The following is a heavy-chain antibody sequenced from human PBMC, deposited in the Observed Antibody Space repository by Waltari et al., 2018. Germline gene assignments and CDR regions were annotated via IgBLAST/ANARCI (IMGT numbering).Heavy chain of an antibody. D-gene: IGHD3-10*01. CDR3: ARDAYYGSGSYLGRFDP. CDR1: GGTFSSYA. J-gene: IGHJ5*02. Sequence: QVQLVQSGAEVKKPGSSVKVSCKASGGTFSSYAISWVRQAPGQGLEWMGGSIPIFGTANYAQKFQGRVTITADESTSTAYMELSSLRSEDTAVYYCARDAYYGSGSYLGRFDPWGQGTLVTVSS. V-gene: IGHV1-69*01. CDR2: SIPIFGTA.